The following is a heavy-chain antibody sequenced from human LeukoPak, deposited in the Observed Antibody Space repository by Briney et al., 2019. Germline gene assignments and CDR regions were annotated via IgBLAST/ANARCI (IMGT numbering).Heavy chain of an antibody. CDR3: ARSKTALVTGYFDY. J-gene: IGHJ4*02. CDR2: INSDATST. CDR1: GFTFSSYW. D-gene: IGHD5-18*01. Sequence: GGSLRLSCAASGFTFSSYWMHWVRQAPGKGLVWVSLINSDATSTNCADSVKGRFTISRDNAKNTLYLQMNSLRAEDTAVYYCARSKTALVTGYFDYLGQGTLVTVSS. V-gene: IGHV3-74*01.